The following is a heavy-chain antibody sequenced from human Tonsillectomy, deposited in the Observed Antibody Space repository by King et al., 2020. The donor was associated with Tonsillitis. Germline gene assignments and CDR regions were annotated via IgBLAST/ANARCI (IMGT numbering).Heavy chain of an antibody. Sequence: VQLVESGGGVVQPGRSLRLSCAASGFSFSNCGMHWVRQAPGKGLEWVTVISYDGSKKYYADSVKGRFTISRDNSENTLYLQMNSLGAEDTAVYYCAKDESYDFWRGYFSDSYYYGMDVWGQGTTVTVSS. CDR2: ISYDGSKK. V-gene: IGHV3-30*18. D-gene: IGHD3-3*01. J-gene: IGHJ6*02. CDR3: AKDESYDFWRGYFSDSYYYGMDV. CDR1: GFSFSNCG.